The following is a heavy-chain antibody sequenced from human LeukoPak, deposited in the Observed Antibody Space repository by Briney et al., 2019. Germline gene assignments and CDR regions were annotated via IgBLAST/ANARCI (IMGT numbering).Heavy chain of an antibody. J-gene: IGHJ4*02. CDR3: ARGVENYYDTQKYYFDY. D-gene: IGHD3-22*01. CDR2: INHSGST. CDR1: GGSFGGYY. Sequence: PSETLSLTCAVYGGSFGGYYWSWIRQPPGKGLEWIGEINHSGSTNYNPSLKSRVTISVDTSKNQFSLKLSSVTAADTAVYYCARGVENYYDTQKYYFDYWGQGTLVTVSS. V-gene: IGHV4-34*01.